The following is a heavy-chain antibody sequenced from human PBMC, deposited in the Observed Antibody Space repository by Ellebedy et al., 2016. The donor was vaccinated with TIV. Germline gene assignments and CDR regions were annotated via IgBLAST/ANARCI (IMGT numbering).Heavy chain of an antibody. CDR2: ISSSSSYI. CDR1: GFTFSSYS. Sequence: GGSLRLXXAASGFTFSSYSMNWVRQAPGKGLEWVSSISSSSSYIYYADSVKGRFTISRDNAKNSLYLQMNSLRAEDTAVYYCVSGIHFDCSGGSCYPGWGQGTLVTVSS. D-gene: IGHD2-15*01. J-gene: IGHJ4*02. V-gene: IGHV3-21*01. CDR3: VSGIHFDCSGGSCYPG.